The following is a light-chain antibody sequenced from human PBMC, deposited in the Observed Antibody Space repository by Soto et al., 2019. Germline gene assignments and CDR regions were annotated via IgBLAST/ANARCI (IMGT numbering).Light chain of an antibody. CDR1: QSISSY. Sequence: DIQMTQSPSSLSASVGDRVTITCRASQSISSYLNWYQQKPGKAPKLLIYAASSLQSGVPSRFSGSGSGTDFTLTISSLQPEDFATYYCLQHNSYPSVTFGGGTKVEIK. CDR2: AAS. V-gene: IGKV1-39*01. CDR3: LQHNSYPSVT. J-gene: IGKJ4*01.